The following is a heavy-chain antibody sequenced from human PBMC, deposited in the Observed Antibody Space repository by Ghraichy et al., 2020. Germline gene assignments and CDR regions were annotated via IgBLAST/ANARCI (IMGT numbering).Heavy chain of an antibody. J-gene: IGHJ2*01. CDR1: GYTFTSYA. V-gene: IGHV1-3*01. CDR2: INAGNGNT. Sequence: ASVKVSCKASGYTFTSYAMHWVRQAPGQRLEWMGWINAGNGNTKYSQKFQGRVTITMDTSASTAYMELSSLRSEVTAVYYCARGGYSYGPPNWYFDPWGRGTLVTVSS. CDR3: ARGGYSYGPPNWYFDP. D-gene: IGHD5-18*01.